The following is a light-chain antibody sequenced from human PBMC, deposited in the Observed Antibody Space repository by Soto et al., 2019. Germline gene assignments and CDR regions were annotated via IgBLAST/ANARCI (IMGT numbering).Light chain of an antibody. CDR1: QSVSSSY. J-gene: IGKJ1*01. CDR3: QQYGRT. V-gene: IGKV3-20*01. CDR2: GAS. Sequence: EIVLTQSPCTLSLSPGERATLSCRASQSVSSSYLAWYQQKPGQAPRLLIYGASSRATGIPARFSGSGSGTEFTLTISSLQSEDFAVYYCQQYGRTFGQGTKVDNK.